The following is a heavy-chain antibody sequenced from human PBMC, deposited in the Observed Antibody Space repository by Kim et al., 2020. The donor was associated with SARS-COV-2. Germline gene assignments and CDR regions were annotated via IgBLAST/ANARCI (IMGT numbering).Heavy chain of an antibody. D-gene: IGHD2-15*01. CDR2: ISYDGSNK. CDR1: GFTFSSYG. Sequence: GGSLRLSCAASGFTFSSYGMHWVRQAPGKGLEWVAVISYDGSNKYYADSVKGRFTISRDNSKNTLYLQMNSLRAEDTAVYYCVGADGGNPGGWSDYWGQGTLVTVSS. CDR3: VGADGGNPGGWSDY. V-gene: IGHV3-30*03. J-gene: IGHJ4*02.